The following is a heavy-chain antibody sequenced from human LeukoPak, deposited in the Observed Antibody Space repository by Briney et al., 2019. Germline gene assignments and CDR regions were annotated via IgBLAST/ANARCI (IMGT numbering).Heavy chain of an antibody. CDR2: VYYSGTT. V-gene: IGHV4-59*01. Sequence: SETLSLTCTVSGGSITSYYWSWIRQPPGKGLEWIGYVYYSGTTNYNPSVKSRVTISVDTSKNQFSLKLTSVTAADTAVYYCARGRGRDGDNLVSWSQGTLVTVSS. CDR3: ARGRGRDGDNLVS. CDR1: GGSITSYY. D-gene: IGHD5-24*01. J-gene: IGHJ4*02.